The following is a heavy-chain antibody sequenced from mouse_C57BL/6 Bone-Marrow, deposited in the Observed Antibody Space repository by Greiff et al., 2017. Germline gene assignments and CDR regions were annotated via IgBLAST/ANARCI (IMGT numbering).Heavy chain of an antibody. CDR1: GYTFTDYY. CDR2: IFPGSGST. J-gene: IGHJ3*01. CDR3: ARSIYYDYDEEAY. V-gene: IGHV1-75*01. Sequence: QVQLQQSGPELVKPGASVKISCTASGYTFTDYYINWVQQTPGQGLEWIGWIFPGSGSTYYNEKFKGKATLTVDKSSSTAYMLLSSLTSEDSAVYFCARSIYYDYDEEAYWGQGTLVTVSA. D-gene: IGHD2-4*01.